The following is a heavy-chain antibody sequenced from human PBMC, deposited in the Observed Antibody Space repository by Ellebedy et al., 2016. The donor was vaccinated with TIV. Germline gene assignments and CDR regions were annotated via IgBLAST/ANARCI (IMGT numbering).Heavy chain of an antibody. J-gene: IGHJ6*03. V-gene: IGHV4-4*07. CDR3: ARVHCSITTCDYYDMDV. Sequence: SETLSLXXTVSGGSVSRYSWSWIRQPAGKGLEWIGPIFTSGSFTYNPSLMSRVPMSVVTSTNQISLRLNSVTAADTAVYYCARVHCSITTCDYYDMDVWGKGATVTVSS. CDR1: GGSVSRYS. D-gene: IGHD1-1*01. CDR2: IFTSGSF.